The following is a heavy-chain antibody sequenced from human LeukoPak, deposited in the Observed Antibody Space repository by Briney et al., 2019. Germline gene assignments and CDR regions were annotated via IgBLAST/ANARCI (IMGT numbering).Heavy chain of an antibody. J-gene: IGHJ4*02. CDR1: GLTFSTYA. V-gene: IGHV3-30*04. CDR2: ISYEGSNK. D-gene: IGHD2-2*01. CDR3: ARDACSSASCYEYYFDN. Sequence: GGSMRLACAASGLTFSTYAIHWVSQAPGKGLEWVAVISYEGSNKFYADSVKGRFTISRDSSKNTLYLQMNSLRTEDTAVYYCARDACSSASCYEYYFDNWGQGTLVTVSS.